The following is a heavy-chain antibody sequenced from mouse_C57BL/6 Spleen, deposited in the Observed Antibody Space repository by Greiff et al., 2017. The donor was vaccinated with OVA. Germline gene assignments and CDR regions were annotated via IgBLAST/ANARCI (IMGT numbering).Heavy chain of an antibody. D-gene: IGHD1-1*01. V-gene: IGHV1-54*01. J-gene: IGHJ1*03. Sequence: VQLQQSGAELVRPGTSVKVSCKASGYAFTNYLIEWVKQRPGQGLEWIGVINPGSGGTNYNEKFKGKATLTADKSSSTAYMQLSSLTSEDSAVYFCARSVDYGSSLLVFDVWGTGTTVTVSS. CDR3: ARSVDYGSSLLVFDV. CDR1: GYAFTNYL. CDR2: INPGSGGT.